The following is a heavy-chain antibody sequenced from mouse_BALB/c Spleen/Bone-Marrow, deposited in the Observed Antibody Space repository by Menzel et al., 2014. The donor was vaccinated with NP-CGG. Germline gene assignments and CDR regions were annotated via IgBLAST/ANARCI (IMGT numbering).Heavy chain of an antibody. CDR3: ARKYGDY. J-gene: IGHJ2*01. CDR1: GYPFSCYW. D-gene: IGHD2-10*02. Sequence: VKVVESGAELVRPGSSVKISCKASGYPFSCYWMNWVKQRPGQGLEWIGQIYPGDGETNYNGKFKGNATLTADKSSSTAYMQLISLTSEDSAVYFCARKYGDYWGQGTTLTVSS. CDR2: IYPGDGET. V-gene: IGHV1-80*01.